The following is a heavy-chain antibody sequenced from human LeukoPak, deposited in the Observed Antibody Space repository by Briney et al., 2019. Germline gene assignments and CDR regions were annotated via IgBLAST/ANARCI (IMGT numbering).Heavy chain of an antibody. D-gene: IGHD3-22*01. CDR3: ARERRNYYDSSGPIDY. J-gene: IGHJ4*02. V-gene: IGHV3-7*01. CDR2: IKQDGSEK. Sequence: GGSLRLSCAASGFIFSSYWMSWARQAPGKGLEWVANIKQDGSEKYYVDSVKGRLTISRDNAKNSLYLQMNSLRAEDTAVYYCARERRNYYDSSGPIDYWGQGTLVTVSS. CDR1: GFIFSSYW.